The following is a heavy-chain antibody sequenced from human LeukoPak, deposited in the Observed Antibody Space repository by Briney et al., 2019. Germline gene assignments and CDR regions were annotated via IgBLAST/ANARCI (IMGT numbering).Heavy chain of an antibody. J-gene: IGHJ4*02. D-gene: IGHD2-21*02. CDR1: GGSIRSYY. Sequence: SETLSLTCSVSGGSIRSYYWSWIRQPPGKGLEWIGNFYYSGSTNYNPSLKSRVTISVDTSKNQFSLKLSSVTAADTAVYYCAREVTQNVYDYWGQGTLVTVSS. V-gene: IGHV4-59*12. CDR3: AREVTQNVYDY. CDR2: FYYSGST.